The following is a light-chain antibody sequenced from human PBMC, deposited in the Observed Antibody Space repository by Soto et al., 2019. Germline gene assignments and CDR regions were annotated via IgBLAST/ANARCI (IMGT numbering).Light chain of an antibody. V-gene: IGLV2-14*03. CDR2: DVS. Sequence: QSALTQPASVSGSPGQSITISCTGTSSDVGGYDFVSWYQHHPGKAPRLMIYDVSHRPSGVSDRFSASKSGNTASLTISGLLAEDEADYSCSSYTSISTYVFGTGTKLTVL. J-gene: IGLJ1*01. CDR3: SSYTSISTYV. CDR1: SSDVGGYDF.